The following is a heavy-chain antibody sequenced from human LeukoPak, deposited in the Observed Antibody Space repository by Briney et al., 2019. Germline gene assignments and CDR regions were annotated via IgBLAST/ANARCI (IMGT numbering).Heavy chain of an antibody. J-gene: IGHJ4*02. D-gene: IGHD3-9*01. V-gene: IGHV1-2*02. CDR2: INPNSGGT. Sequence: ASVRVSCKASGYIFTDYYMHWVRQAPGQGLEWVGWINPNSGGTNSAQKFQGRVTMTRDTSITTAYMEMSRLRSDDTALYYCARSPHILTGENFDYWGQGTLVTVSS. CDR3: ARSPHILTGENFDY. CDR1: GYIFTDYY.